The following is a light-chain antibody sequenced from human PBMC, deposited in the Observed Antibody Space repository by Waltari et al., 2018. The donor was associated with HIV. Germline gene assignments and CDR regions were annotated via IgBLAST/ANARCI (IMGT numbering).Light chain of an antibody. Sequence: DIQMTQSPSTLSASVGDRVSITCQASQSTITYLAWYQQKPGKAPNLLIYAASNLQSGVPSRFSGSGSGTEFTLTISSLQHDDFATYYCQQYHTYPWTFGQGTKVEI. J-gene: IGKJ1*01. CDR2: AAS. CDR3: QQYHTYPWT. V-gene: IGKV1-5*03. CDR1: QSTITY.